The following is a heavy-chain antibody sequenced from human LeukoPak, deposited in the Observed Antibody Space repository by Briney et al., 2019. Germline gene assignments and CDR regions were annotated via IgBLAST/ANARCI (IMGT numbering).Heavy chain of an antibody. V-gene: IGHV1-69*04. CDR3: ARVAKYYYYYGMDV. CDR1: GGTFSSYA. Sequence: GASVKVSCKASGGTFSSYAISWVRQAPGQGLEWMGRIIPILGIANYAQKFQGRVTITADKSTSTAYMELSSLRSEDTAVYYCARVAKYYYYYGMDVWGQGTTVTASS. J-gene: IGHJ6*02. CDR2: IIPILGIA.